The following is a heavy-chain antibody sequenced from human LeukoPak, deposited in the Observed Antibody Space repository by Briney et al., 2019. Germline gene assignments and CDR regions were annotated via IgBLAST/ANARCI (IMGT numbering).Heavy chain of an antibody. CDR2: IYYSGST. J-gene: IGHJ3*02. Sequence: SETLSLTCTVSGGSISSYYWSWIRQPPGKGLEWIGYIYYSGSTNYNTSLKSRVTISVDTSKNQFSLKLSSVTAADTAVYYCARDVVGITGAFDIWGQGTMVTVSS. V-gene: IGHV4-59*01. CDR1: GGSISSYY. CDR3: ARDVVGITGAFDI. D-gene: IGHD1-26*01.